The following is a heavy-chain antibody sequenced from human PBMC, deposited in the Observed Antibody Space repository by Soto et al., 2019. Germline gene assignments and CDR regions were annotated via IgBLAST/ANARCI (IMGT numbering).Heavy chain of an antibody. CDR2: IRFDGSNI. D-gene: IGHD1-26*01. J-gene: IGHJ4*02. Sequence: GGSLRLSCASSGFTFSGYGMHWVRQAPGKGLEWVAIIRFDGSNIYYADSVKGRFTISRDNSKNTLSLQVNSLRAEDTAFYYCARDGVGATTYFGYFDYWGQGTLVTVSS. CDR3: ARDGVGATTYFGYFDY. CDR1: GFTFSGYG. V-gene: IGHV3-33*01.